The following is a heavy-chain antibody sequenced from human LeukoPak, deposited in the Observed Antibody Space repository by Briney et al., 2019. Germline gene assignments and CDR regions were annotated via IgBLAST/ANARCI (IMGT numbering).Heavy chain of an antibody. CDR1: GYTFTSYD. CDR2: MNPNSGNT. D-gene: IGHD6-13*01. CDR3: ARIAAAGTPWFDP. J-gene: IGHJ5*02. Sequence: ASVKVSCKASGYTFTSYDINWVRQAPGQGLEWMGWMNPNSGNTGYAQKFQGRVTMTRNTSTSTAYMELSSLRSEDTAVYYCARIAAAGTPWFDPWGQGTLVTVSS. V-gene: IGHV1-8*01.